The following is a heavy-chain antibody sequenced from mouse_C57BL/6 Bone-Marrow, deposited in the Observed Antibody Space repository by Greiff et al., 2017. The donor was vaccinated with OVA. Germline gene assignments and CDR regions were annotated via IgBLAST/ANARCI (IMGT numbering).Heavy chain of an antibody. Sequence: VHVKQSVAELVRPGASVKLSCTASGSNINHTSMHWVQQRPEQGLAWIGRIDPPPGNTKYAPKFQGKATITADASSNTAYLQRSSLTSEDTAIYYCARGGYDGSSSFDYWGQGTTLTVSS. CDR2: IDPPPGNT. D-gene: IGHD1-1*01. V-gene: IGHV14-3*01. CDR3: ARGGYDGSSSFDY. CDR1: GSNINHTS. J-gene: IGHJ2*01.